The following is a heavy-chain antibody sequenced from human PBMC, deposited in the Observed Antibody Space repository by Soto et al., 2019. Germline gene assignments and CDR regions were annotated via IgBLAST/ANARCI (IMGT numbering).Heavy chain of an antibody. Sequence: SETLSLTCTVSGGSINTVNYYWSWIRQSPDKGLEWIGHIYNGGTTYNNPSLTSRVTISVDTSNNQFSLDLSSVTAADTAVYYCARTVIGGFEYWGQGTLVTVSS. CDR2: IYNGGTT. D-gene: IGHD3-16*02. J-gene: IGHJ4*02. CDR3: ARTVIGGFEY. V-gene: IGHV4-30-4*02. CDR1: GGSINTVNYY.